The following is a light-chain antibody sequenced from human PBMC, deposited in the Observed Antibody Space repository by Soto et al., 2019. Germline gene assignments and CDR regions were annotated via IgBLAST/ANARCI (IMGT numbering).Light chain of an antibody. V-gene: IGLV1-47*01. J-gene: IGLJ2*01. CDR1: SSNIGSNE. CDR3: AAWDESLSGVV. CDR2: SNN. Sequence: QSVLTQPPSASGTPGQRVTISCSGSSSNIGSNEVIWYQQLPGTAPKLLICSNNQRPTGVPDRFSGSRSGTSASLAISGLRSEDGADYYCAAWDESLSGVVFGGGTQLTVL.